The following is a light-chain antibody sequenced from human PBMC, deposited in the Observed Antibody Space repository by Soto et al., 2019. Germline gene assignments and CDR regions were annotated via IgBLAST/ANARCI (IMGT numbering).Light chain of an antibody. CDR3: HQYHSAPPT. J-gene: IGKJ1*01. CDR2: WAS. Sequence: DIVMTQSPDSLAVSLGERATINCKSSQSVLYSPNNKNYLAWYQQKPGQPPKLLVYWASTRESGVPDRFSGSGSGTDFTXTISSLQAEDAAVYYCHQYHSAPPTFGQGTKVEIK. V-gene: IGKV4-1*01. CDR1: QSVLYSPNNKNY.